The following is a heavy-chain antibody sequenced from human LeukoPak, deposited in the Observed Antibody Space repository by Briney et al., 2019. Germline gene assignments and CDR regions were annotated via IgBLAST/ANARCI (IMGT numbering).Heavy chain of an antibody. Sequence: SGTLSLTCDVSGGSISRTNWWSWVRQSPGQGLEWIGEISLSGRTNYNPSLQSRVTMSLDESKNQLSLDLASVTAADTAVYYCSRESGAFSPSGYWGQGTLVTVHS. CDR2: ISLSGRT. CDR3: SRESGAFSPSGY. D-gene: IGHD1-26*01. CDR1: GGSISRTNW. J-gene: IGHJ4*02. V-gene: IGHV4-4*02.